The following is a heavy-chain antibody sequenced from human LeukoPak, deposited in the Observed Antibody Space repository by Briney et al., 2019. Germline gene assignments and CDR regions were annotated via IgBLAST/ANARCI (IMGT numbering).Heavy chain of an antibody. CDR3: ARDMLLVGAGYYYGMDV. Sequence: PSETLSLTCIVSGGSISVRTHYWGWIRQPPGKGLEWIGYIYYSGSTNYNPSLKSRVTISVDTSKNQFSLKLSSVTAADTAVYYCARDMLLVGAGYYYGMDVWGQGTTVTVSS. V-gene: IGHV4-61*01. J-gene: IGHJ6*02. D-gene: IGHD2-8*01. CDR1: GGSISVRTHY. CDR2: IYYSGST.